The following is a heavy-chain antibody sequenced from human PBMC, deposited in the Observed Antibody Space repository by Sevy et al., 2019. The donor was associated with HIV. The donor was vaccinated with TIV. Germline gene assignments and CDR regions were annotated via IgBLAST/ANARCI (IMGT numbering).Heavy chain of an antibody. CDR1: GGSFSGYY. CDR2: INHGGST. D-gene: IGHD2-2*01. V-gene: IGHV4-34*01. CDR3: ARTVVVPAATALRYYYGMDV. J-gene: IGHJ6*02. Sequence: SETLSLTCAVYGGSFSGYYWSWIRQPPGKGLEWIGEINHGGSTNYNPSLKSRVTISVDTSKNQFSLKLSSVTAADTAVYYCARTVVVPAATALRYYYGMDVWAKGPRSPSP.